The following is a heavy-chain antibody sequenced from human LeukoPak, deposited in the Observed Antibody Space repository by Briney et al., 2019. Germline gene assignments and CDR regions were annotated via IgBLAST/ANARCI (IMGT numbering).Heavy chain of an antibody. D-gene: IGHD2-2*01. Sequence: ASVKVSCKASGYTFTSYAMHWVRQAPGQRLEWMGWINAGNGNTKYSQKFQGRVTITRDTSAGTAYMELSSLRSEDTAVYYCARPYCSSTSCPEAWFDPWGQGTLVTVSS. CDR3: ARPYCSSTSCPEAWFDP. CDR1: GYTFTSYA. CDR2: INAGNGNT. J-gene: IGHJ5*02. V-gene: IGHV1-3*01.